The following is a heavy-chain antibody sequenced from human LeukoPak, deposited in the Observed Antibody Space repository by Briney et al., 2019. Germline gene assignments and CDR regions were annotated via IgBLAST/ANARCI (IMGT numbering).Heavy chain of an antibody. CDR3: ARDYYGSGSQTPYYYGMDV. CDR1: GFTFSSYG. J-gene: IGHJ6*02. CDR2: IWYDGSNK. D-gene: IGHD3-10*01. Sequence: GGSLRLSCAASGFTFSSYGMHWVRQAPGKGLEWVAVIWYDGSNKYYADSVKGRFTISRDNSKNTLYLQMNSLRAEDTAVYYCARDYYGSGSQTPYYYGMDVWGQGTTVTVSS. V-gene: IGHV3-33*01.